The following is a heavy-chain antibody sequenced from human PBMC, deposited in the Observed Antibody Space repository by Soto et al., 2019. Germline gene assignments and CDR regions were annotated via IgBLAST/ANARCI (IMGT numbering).Heavy chain of an antibody. CDR3: ARVYDSSGYYYEYFDY. CDR1: GGSISGGGYS. V-gene: IGHV4-30-2*01. J-gene: IGHJ4*02. Sequence: PSETLSLTCAVSGGSISGGGYSWSWIRQPPGKGLEGIGYIYHSGSTYYNPSLKSRVTISVDRSKNQFSLKLSSVTAADTAVYYCARVYDSSGYYYEYFDYWGQGTLVTVSS. D-gene: IGHD3-22*01. CDR2: IYHSGST.